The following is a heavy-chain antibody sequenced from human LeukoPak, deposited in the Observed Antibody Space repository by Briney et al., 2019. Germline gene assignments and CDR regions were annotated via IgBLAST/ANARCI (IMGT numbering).Heavy chain of an antibody. J-gene: IGHJ4*02. CDR3: ASLTPADYDFWSGYYRKQSFDY. V-gene: IGHV4-38-2*01. Sequence: SSETLPLTCAVSGYSISSGYYWGWIRQPPGKGLEWIGSIYHSGSTYYNPSLKSRVTISVDTSKNQFSLKLSSVTAADTAVYYCASLTPADYDFWSGYYRKQSFDYWGQGTLVTVSS. D-gene: IGHD3-3*01. CDR1: GYSISSGYY. CDR2: IYHSGST.